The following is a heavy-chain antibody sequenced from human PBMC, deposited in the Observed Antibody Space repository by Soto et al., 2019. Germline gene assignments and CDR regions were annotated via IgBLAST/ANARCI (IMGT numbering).Heavy chain of an antibody. CDR1: GGSISSSSYY. Sequence: SETLSLTCTVSGGSISSSSYYWGWIRQPPGKGLEWIGTIYYSGSTYYNPSLKSRVTISVDTSKNQFSLKLSSVTAADTAVYYCARSRSGSYGEVFDYWGQGTLVTVSS. CDR3: ARSRSGSYGEVFDY. CDR2: IYYSGST. D-gene: IGHD1-26*01. J-gene: IGHJ4*02. V-gene: IGHV4-39*01.